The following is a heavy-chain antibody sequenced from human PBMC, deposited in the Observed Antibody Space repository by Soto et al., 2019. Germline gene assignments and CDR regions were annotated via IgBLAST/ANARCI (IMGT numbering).Heavy chain of an antibody. CDR1: GITFSDYY. J-gene: IGHJ4*02. D-gene: IGHD6-19*01. Sequence: QVQLVESGGGLAQAGGSLRLSCAGSGITFSDYYMSWIRQAPGKGLEWISYSSSSGSTIFYADSVKGRFTISRDNAKNSLYLQMNSLRGEDTAMYYCASGYSSYWSTFDYWGQGTLVTVSS. CDR2: SSSSGSTI. V-gene: IGHV3-11*01. CDR3: ASGYSSYWSTFDY.